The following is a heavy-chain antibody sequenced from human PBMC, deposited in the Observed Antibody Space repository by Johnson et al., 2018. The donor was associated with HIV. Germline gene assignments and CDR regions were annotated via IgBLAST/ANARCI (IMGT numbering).Heavy chain of an antibody. CDR3: ARDSSSWRPSGAFDI. D-gene: IGHD6-13*01. V-gene: IGHV3-72*01. CDR1: GFTFSDHY. J-gene: IGHJ3*02. Sequence: VQLVESGGGLVQPGGSLRLSCAASGFTFSDHYMDWVRQAPGKGLEWVGRTRNKANSYTTEYAASVKGRFTISRDDSKNSLYLQMNSLKTEDTAVYYCARDSSSWRPSGAFDIWGQGTMVTVSS. CDR2: TRNKANSYTT.